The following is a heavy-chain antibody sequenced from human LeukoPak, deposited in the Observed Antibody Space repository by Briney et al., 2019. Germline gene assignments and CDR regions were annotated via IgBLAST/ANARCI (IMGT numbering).Heavy chain of an antibody. Sequence: GRSLRLSCAASGFTFSSYAMHWVRQAPGKGLEWVAVISYDGSNKYYADSVKGRFTISRENAKNSLYLQMNSLRAGDTAVYYCARALTHDAFDIWGQGTMVTVSS. CDR2: ISYDGSNK. J-gene: IGHJ3*02. CDR3: ARALTHDAFDI. V-gene: IGHV3-30*07. D-gene: IGHD1-14*01. CDR1: GFTFSSYA.